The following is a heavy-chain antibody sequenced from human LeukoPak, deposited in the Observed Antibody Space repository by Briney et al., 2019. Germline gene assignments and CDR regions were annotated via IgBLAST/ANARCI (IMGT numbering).Heavy chain of an antibody. J-gene: IGHJ3*02. CDR3: ARPRFLPNDAFDI. V-gene: IGHV4-39*01. Sequence: SETLSLTCTVSGGSISSSSYYWGWIRQPPGKGLEWIGSIYYSGSTYYNPSLKSRVTISVDTSKNQFSLKLSPVTAADTAVYYCARPRFLPNDAFDIWGQGTMVTVSS. CDR1: GGSISSSSYY. CDR2: IYYSGST. D-gene: IGHD3-10*01.